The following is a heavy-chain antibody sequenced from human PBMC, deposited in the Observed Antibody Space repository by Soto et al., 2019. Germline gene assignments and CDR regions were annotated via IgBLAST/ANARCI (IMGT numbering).Heavy chain of an antibody. CDR1: GYSFTSYW. Sequence: PGESLKISCKGSGYSFTSYWIGWVRQMPGKGLEWMGIIYPGDSDTRYSPSFQGQVTISADKSISTAYLQWSSLKASDTAMYYFARTSAAGKYYYGMDVWGKGTTVTVPS. CDR3: ARTSAAGKYYYGMDV. CDR2: IYPGDSDT. V-gene: IGHV5-51*01. D-gene: IGHD6-13*01. J-gene: IGHJ6*04.